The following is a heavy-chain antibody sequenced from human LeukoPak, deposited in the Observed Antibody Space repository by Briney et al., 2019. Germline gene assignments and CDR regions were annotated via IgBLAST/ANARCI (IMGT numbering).Heavy chain of an antibody. CDR1: GFTFSSYW. Sequence: AGSLLLSCAASGFTFSSYWMHWVRQAPGKGLVWVSRIISDGSSTTYADSVKGRFTISRDNAKNTVYLQMNSLRAEDTAVHYCAKGYGNLRYPPRWDQGILVTVSS. V-gene: IGHV3-74*01. J-gene: IGHJ4*02. D-gene: IGHD3-16*01. CDR3: AKGYGNLRYPPR. CDR2: IISDGSST.